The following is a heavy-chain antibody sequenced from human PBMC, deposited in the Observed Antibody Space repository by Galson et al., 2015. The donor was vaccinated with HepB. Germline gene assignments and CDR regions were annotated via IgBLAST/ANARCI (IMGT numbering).Heavy chain of an antibody. Sequence: SLRLSCAASGFTFSNYGIHWVRQPPGKGLEWVAVMSHDGTNKYYADSVKGRFTISRDNSKNTLYLQMNSLRAEDTAVYYCAKSHYNYVWGSTDYYGMDVWGQGTTVTVSS. D-gene: IGHD3-16*01. CDR1: GFTFSNYG. V-gene: IGHV3-30*18. CDR3: AKSHYNYVWGSTDYYGMDV. J-gene: IGHJ6*02. CDR2: MSHDGTNK.